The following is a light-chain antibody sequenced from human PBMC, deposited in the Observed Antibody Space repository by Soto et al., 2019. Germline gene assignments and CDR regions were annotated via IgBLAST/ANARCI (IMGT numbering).Light chain of an antibody. J-gene: IGKJ1*01. Sequence: DIVMTQSPDSLAVSLGERATVNCKSSQSVLDNSYKKNYLAWYQQKKGQPPKLLIYWASTRESGVPDRFSVSESGTDFTLTISSLQAEDVAVYYCQQYRYTPWTFGQGTKVEIK. CDR1: QSVLDNSYKKNY. V-gene: IGKV4-1*01. CDR3: QQYRYTPWT. CDR2: WAS.